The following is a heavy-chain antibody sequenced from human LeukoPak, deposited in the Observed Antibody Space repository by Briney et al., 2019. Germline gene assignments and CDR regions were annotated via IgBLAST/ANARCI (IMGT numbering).Heavy chain of an antibody. CDR1: GGSISSGDYY. CDR3: ARRIGALDI. Sequence: PSQTLSLTCTVSGGSISSGDYYWSWIRQPPGTGLEWIGYIYYSGSTNYNPSLKSRVTISVDKSKNQFSLKMSSVTAADTAVYFCARRIGALDIWGQGTMVTVSS. V-gene: IGHV4-30-4*01. CDR2: IYYSGST. D-gene: IGHD2-21*01. J-gene: IGHJ3*02.